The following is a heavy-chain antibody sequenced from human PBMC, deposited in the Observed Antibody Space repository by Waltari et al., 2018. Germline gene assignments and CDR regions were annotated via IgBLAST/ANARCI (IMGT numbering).Heavy chain of an antibody. V-gene: IGHV1-8*01. CDR3: ARMGYVWTLDDY. Sequence: QVQLVQSGAEVKKPGASVKVSCKASGYTFTSYDINWVRQATGQGLEWMGGRNPNSGNTGYAQKFQGRVTMTRNTSISTAYMELSSLRSEDTAVYYCARMGYVWTLDDYWGQGTLVTVSS. CDR1: GYTFTSYD. J-gene: IGHJ4*02. D-gene: IGHD3-16*01. CDR2: RNPNSGNT.